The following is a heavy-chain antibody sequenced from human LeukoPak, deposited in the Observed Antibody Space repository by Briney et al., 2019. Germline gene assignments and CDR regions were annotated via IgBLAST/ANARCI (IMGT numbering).Heavy chain of an antibody. V-gene: IGHV4-39*07. CDR1: GGSISSSSYY. J-gene: IGHJ3*02. Sequence: SETLSLTCTVSGGSISSSSYYWGWIRQPPGTGLEWIGSIYYSGSTYYNPSLKSRVTISVDTSKSQFSLKLSSVTAADTAVYYCARVQTLRYFDWLFPHDAFDIWGQGTMVTVSS. D-gene: IGHD3-9*01. CDR3: ARVQTLRYFDWLFPHDAFDI. CDR2: IYYSGST.